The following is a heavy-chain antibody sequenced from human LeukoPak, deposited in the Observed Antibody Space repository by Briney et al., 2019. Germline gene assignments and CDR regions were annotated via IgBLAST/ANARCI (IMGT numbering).Heavy chain of an antibody. D-gene: IGHD6-19*01. CDR2: IHYSGSI. Sequence: SETLSLTCTVSVGSISGYFWSWIRQPPGGGLEWIGYIHYSGSINYNPSLKSRVTISVDTSKNQFSLKLSSVTAADTAVYYCARHVPGSYNSGWYSFDYWGQGTLVTVSS. CDR1: VGSISGYF. CDR3: ARHVPGSYNSGWYSFDY. J-gene: IGHJ4*02. V-gene: IGHV4-59*12.